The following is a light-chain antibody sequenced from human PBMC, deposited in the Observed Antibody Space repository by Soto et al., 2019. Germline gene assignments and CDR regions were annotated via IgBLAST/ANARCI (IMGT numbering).Light chain of an antibody. CDR2: EVN. CDR3: SSYAGTYIHVV. CDR1: SSDVGAYNY. V-gene: IGLV2-8*01. Sequence: QAVVTQPPSASGSPGQSVTISCTGTSSDVGAYNYVSWYQQHPGKAPTLMIYEVNKRPSGVPDRFSGSKSGNTASLTVSGLQAEDEDEYYCSSYAGTYIHVVFGGGTKLTVL. J-gene: IGLJ2*01.